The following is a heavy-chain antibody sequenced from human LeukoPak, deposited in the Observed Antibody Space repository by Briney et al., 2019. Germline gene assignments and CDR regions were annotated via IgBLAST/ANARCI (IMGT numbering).Heavy chain of an antibody. V-gene: IGHV3-11*01. CDR2: ISSSGSTI. J-gene: IGHJ5*02. CDR1: GFTFSDYY. CDR3: ARDPILTGYNWFDP. D-gene: IGHD3-9*01. Sequence: PGGSLRLSCAASGFTFSDYYMSWIRQAPGKGLEWVSYISSSGSTIYYADSVKGRFTISSDNAKNSLYLQMNSLRAEDTAVYYCARDPILTGYNWFDPWGQGTLVTVSS.